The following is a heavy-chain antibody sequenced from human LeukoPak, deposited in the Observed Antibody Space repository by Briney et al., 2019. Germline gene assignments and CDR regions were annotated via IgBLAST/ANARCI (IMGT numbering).Heavy chain of an antibody. V-gene: IGHV1-69*13. D-gene: IGHD3-22*01. CDR2: IIPIFGTA. Sequence: ASVKVSCKASGGTFSSYAISWVRQAPGQGLEWMGGIIPIFGTANYAQKFQGRVKITAEESTSTAYMERSNLRSEDTAVYYCAREPTHYYDSSGPTSFDYWGQGTLVTVSS. CDR1: GGTFSSYA. J-gene: IGHJ4*02. CDR3: AREPTHYYDSSGPTSFDY.